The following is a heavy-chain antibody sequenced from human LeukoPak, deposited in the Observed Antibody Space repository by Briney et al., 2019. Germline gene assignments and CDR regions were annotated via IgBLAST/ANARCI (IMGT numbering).Heavy chain of an antibody. Sequence: SETVSLTCTVSGGSISSYYWSWIRQPAGKGLEWIGRIYTSGSTNYNPSLKSRVTISVDKSKNQFSLKLSSVTAADTAVYYCARAAAAAGLDYWGQGTLVSVSS. D-gene: IGHD6-13*01. CDR3: ARAAAAAGLDY. CDR2: IYTSGST. J-gene: IGHJ4*02. CDR1: GGSISSYY. V-gene: IGHV4-4*07.